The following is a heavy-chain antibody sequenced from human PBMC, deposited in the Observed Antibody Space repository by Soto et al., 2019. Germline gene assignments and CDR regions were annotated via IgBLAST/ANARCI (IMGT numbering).Heavy chain of an antibody. CDR3: ARGGYSRSRPVDY. Sequence: QVQLVESGGGVVQPGRSLRLSCAASGFTFSSYAMHWVRQAPGKGLELVAVISYDGSNKYYADSVKGRFTISRDNSKNTRYLQMNSLRAEDTAVYYCARGGYSRSRPVDYWGQGTLVTVSS. J-gene: IGHJ4*02. V-gene: IGHV3-30-3*01. D-gene: IGHD5-18*01. CDR2: ISYDGSNK. CDR1: GFTFSSYA.